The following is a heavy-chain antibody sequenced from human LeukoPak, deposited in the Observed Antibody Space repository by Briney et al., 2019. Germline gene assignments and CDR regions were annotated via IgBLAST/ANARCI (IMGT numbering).Heavy chain of an antibody. D-gene: IGHD5-12*01. J-gene: IGHJ6*02. CDR3: ARTRPRGYVPLYYYYYGMDV. CDR1: GYTFTSYG. CDR2: ISAYNGNT. Sequence: GASLKVSCKASGYTFTSYGISWVRQAPGQGLEGMGWISAYNGNTNYAQKLQGRVTMTTDTSTSTAYMALRSLRSDDTAVYSCARTRPRGYVPLYYYYYGMDVWGQGTTVTVSS. V-gene: IGHV1-18*01.